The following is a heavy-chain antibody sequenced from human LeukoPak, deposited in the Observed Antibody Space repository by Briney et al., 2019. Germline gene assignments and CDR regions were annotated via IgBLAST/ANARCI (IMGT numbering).Heavy chain of an antibody. CDR2: INHSGST. CDR3: ARLVSIVVVPAAMMAHYFDY. V-gene: IGHV4-34*01. D-gene: IGHD2-2*01. J-gene: IGHJ4*02. Sequence: PSETLSLTCAVYGGSFSGYYWSWIRQPPGKGLEWIGEINHSGSTNYNPSLKSRVTISVDTSKNRFSLKLSSVSAADTAVYYCARLVSIVVVPAAMMAHYFDYWGQGTLVTVSS. CDR1: GGSFSGYY.